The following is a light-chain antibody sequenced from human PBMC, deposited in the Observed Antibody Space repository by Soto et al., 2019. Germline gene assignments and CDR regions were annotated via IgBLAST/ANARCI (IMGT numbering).Light chain of an antibody. CDR2: KVS. CDR3: MQGTHWPPMYT. CDR1: QSLVYSDGNTY. V-gene: IGKV2-30*01. Sequence: DVVMTQSPLSLPVTLGQPASISCRSSQSLVYSDGNTYLNWFQQRPGQSPRRLIYKVSNRDSGGPDRYSGRGSGTEFTRKISRVEAEDVGVDDCMQGTHWPPMYTFGQGTKVEIK. J-gene: IGKJ2*01.